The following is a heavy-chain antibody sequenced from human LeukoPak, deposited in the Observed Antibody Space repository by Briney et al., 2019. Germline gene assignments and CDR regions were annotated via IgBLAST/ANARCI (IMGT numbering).Heavy chain of an antibody. CDR3: ASIFEDYYDFWSGYLPIGY. D-gene: IGHD3-3*01. Sequence: PGGSLRLSCAASGFTFSSYWMHWVRQAPGKGLVWVSRINSDGSSTSYADSVKGRFTISRDNAKNTLYLQMNSLRAEDTAVYYCASIFEDYYDFWSGYLPIGYWGQGTLVTVSS. V-gene: IGHV3-74*01. CDR2: INSDGSST. CDR1: GFTFSSYW. J-gene: IGHJ4*02.